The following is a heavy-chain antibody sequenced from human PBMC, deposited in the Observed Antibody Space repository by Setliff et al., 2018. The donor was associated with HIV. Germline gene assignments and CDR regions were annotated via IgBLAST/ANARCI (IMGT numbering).Heavy chain of an antibody. J-gene: IGHJ4*02. CDR2: ISGSGSII. V-gene: IGHV3-48*03. D-gene: IGHD3-10*01. Sequence: PGGSLRLSCAASGFTFSYYEMNWVRQAPGKGLQWVSYISGSGSIIYYADSVKGRFTISRDTAKNSLYLQMNSLRAEDTAVYYCARGLQYYDSGSYSEDYWGQGTLVTVSS. CDR3: ARGLQYYDSGSYSEDY. CDR1: GFTFSYYE.